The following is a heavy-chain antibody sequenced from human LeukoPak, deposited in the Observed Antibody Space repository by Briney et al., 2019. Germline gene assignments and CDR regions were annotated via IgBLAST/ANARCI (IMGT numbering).Heavy chain of an antibody. D-gene: IGHD7-27*01. CDR2: IYYSGST. CDR3: ARHLFWGSSGMDV. CDR1: GGSISSSSYY. Sequence: PSETLSLTCTVSGGSISSSSYYWGWIRQPPGKGLEWIGSIYYSGSTYYNPSLKSRVTISVDTSKNQFSLKLSSVTAADTAVYYCARHLFWGSSGMDVWGQGTTVTVSS. J-gene: IGHJ6*02. V-gene: IGHV4-39*01.